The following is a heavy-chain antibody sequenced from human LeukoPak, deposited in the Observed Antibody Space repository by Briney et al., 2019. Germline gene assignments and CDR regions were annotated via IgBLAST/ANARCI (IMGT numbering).Heavy chain of an antibody. D-gene: IGHD6-13*01. Sequence: GGSLRLSCAASGFTFDDYGMSWVRQAPGKGLEWVSGINWNGGSTGYADSVKGRFTISRDNAKNSLYLQMNSLRAEDTALCYCARAYSSSWYKNYYYYYMDVWGKGTTVTVSS. CDR1: GFTFDDYG. CDR3: ARAYSSSWYKNYYYYYMDV. V-gene: IGHV3-20*04. J-gene: IGHJ6*03. CDR2: INWNGGST.